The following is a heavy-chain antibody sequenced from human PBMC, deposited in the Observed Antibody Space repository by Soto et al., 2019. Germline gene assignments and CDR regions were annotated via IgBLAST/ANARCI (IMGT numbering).Heavy chain of an antibody. V-gene: IGHV3-23*01. CDR1: VFTFSGSA. CDR3: AKWYRAYYYDSSGYAFDI. CDR2: ISGSGGST. J-gene: IGHJ3*02. Sequence: WWSLRLSCSASVFTFSGSAMSWFRQAPGKGLEWVSAISGSGGSTYYADSVKGGFTISRDNSKNTLYLQMNSLRAEDTAVYYCAKWYRAYYYDSSGYAFDIWGQGTMVTVSS. D-gene: IGHD3-22*01.